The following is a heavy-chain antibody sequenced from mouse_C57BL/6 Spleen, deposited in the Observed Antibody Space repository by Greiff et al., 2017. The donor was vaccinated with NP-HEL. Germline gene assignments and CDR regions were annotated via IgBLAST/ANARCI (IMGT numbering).Heavy chain of an antibody. V-gene: IGHV1-15*01. CDR2: IDPDTGGT. D-gene: IGHD4-1*01. CDR3: TTGLTGTGAMDY. Sequence: VQLVESGAELVRPGASVTLSCKASGYTFTDYEMHWVKQTPVPGLEWIGAIDPDTGGTAYNQKFKGTAILTADKSSSTAYMELRSLTSEDSAVNYCTTGLTGTGAMDYWGQGTSVTVSS. J-gene: IGHJ4*01. CDR1: GYTFTDYE.